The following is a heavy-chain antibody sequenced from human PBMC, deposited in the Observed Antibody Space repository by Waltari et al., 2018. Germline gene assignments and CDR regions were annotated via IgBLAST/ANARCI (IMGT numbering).Heavy chain of an antibody. CDR3: ARDLYSSSWYGGYYYYYGMDV. CDR2: ISSSSSTI. J-gene: IGHJ6*02. Sequence: EVQLVESGGGLVQPGGSLRLSCAASGFTFSSYSMNWVRQGPGKGLEWVSYISSSSSTIYYADSVKGRFTISRDNAKNSLYLQMNSLRAEDTAVYYCARDLYSSSWYGGYYYYYGMDVWGQGTTVTVSS. V-gene: IGHV3-48*01. D-gene: IGHD6-13*01. CDR1: GFTFSSYS.